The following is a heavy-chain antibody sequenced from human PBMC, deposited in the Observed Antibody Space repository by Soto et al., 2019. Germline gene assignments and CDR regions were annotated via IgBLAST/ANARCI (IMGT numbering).Heavy chain of an antibody. CDR1: GFTFSDYY. V-gene: IGHV3-11*06. J-gene: IGHJ6*02. D-gene: IGHD4-17*01. CDR2: ISSSSSYT. CDR3: ARSGLRNGMDV. Sequence: GGSLRLSCAASGFTFSDYYMSWIRQAPGKGLEWVSYISSSSSYTNYADPVKGRFTISRDNAKNSLYLQMNSLRAEDTAVYYCARSGLRNGMDVWGQGTTVTVSS.